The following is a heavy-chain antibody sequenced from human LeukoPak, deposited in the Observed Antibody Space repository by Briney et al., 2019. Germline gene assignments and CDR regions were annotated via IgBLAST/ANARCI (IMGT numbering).Heavy chain of an antibody. J-gene: IGHJ4*02. CDR3: ARGTRLLFDY. V-gene: IGHV4-30-4*08. D-gene: IGHD2/OR15-2a*01. CDR2: IYYIGST. Sequence: SETLSLTCTVSGDSISNGDYYWSWIRQPPGKGLEWIGYIYYIGSTNYNPSLKSRVSISEDTSKNQFSLKLSSVTAADTAVYYCARGTRLLFDYWGQGTLVTVSS. CDR1: GDSISNGDYY.